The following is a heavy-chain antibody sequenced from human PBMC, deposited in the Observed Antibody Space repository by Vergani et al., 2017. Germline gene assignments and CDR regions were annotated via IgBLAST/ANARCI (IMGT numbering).Heavy chain of an antibody. D-gene: IGHD3-22*01. CDR2: IYSGGST. Sequence: EVQLVESGGGLVQPGGSLRLSCAASGFTVSSNYMSWVRQAPGKGLEWVSVIYSGGSTYYADSVKGRFTISRDNSKNTLYLQMNSLRAEDTAVYYWARERYYYDSSGSIFDYWGQGTLVTVSS. CDR3: ARERYYYDSSGSIFDY. J-gene: IGHJ4*02. V-gene: IGHV3-66*02. CDR1: GFTVSSNY.